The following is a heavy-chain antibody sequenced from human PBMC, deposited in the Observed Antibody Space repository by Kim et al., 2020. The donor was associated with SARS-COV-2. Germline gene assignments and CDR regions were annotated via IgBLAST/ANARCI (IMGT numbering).Heavy chain of an antibody. J-gene: IGHJ4*02. CDR3: ARRWSGSWVDY. V-gene: IGHV3-33*01. D-gene: IGHD1-26*01. CDR2: IWYDGSNK. CDR1: GFTFSSYG. Sequence: GVSLRLSCAASGFTFSSYGMHWVRQAPGKGLEWVAIIWYDGSNKYYADSVKGRFTISRDNSKNTLYLQMNSLRAEDTAVYYCARRWSGSWVDYWGQGTLVTVSS.